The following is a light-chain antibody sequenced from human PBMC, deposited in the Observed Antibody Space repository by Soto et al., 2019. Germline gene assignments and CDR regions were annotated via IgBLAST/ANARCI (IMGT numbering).Light chain of an antibody. CDR1: QSISTW. CDR3: QYYDSYAYT. V-gene: IGKV1-5*01. CDR2: GAS. J-gene: IGKJ2*01. Sequence: DIQMTQSPSILSASVGDRVTLTCRASQSISTWLAWYQLKPGKAPKLLIYGASNLGSGVPSRFSGSGSGTEFSLTIGSLQPEDFAIYYCQYYDSYAYTFGQGTKLEIK.